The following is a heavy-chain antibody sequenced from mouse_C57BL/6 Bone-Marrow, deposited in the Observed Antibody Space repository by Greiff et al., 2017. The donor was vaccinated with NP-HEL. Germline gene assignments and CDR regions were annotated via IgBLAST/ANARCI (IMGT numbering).Heavy chain of an antibody. CDR2: IYPGSGST. V-gene: IGHV1-55*01. Sequence: QVQLKQPGAELVKPGASVKMSCKASGYTFTSYWITWVKQRPGQGLEWIGDIYPGSGSTNYNEKFKSKATLTVDTSSSTAYMQLSSLTSEDSAVYYCALYYYGSSYHWGQGTTLTVSS. CDR3: ALYYYGSSYH. D-gene: IGHD1-1*01. CDR1: GYTFTSYW. J-gene: IGHJ2*01.